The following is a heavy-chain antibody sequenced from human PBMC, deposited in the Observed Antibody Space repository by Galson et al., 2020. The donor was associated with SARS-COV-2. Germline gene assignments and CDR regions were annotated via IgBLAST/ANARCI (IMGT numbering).Heavy chain of an antibody. CDR3: ARLHYGEYAPEAFDI. D-gene: IGHD4-17*01. J-gene: IGHJ3*02. V-gene: IGHV4-30-2*01. Sequence: SEPLSLTCAVPGTSISSCSSSWNWIRQPPGTGLEWLWYISHRAGTYHNPSLKSRVTISGDRSKNQFSLSLSSVTAADTAVYYCARLHYGEYAPEAFDIWGPGTRVTVAS. CDR1: GTSISSCSSS. CDR2: ISHRAGT.